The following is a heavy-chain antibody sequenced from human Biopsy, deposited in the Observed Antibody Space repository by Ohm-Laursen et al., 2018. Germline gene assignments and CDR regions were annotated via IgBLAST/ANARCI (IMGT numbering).Heavy chain of an antibody. D-gene: IGHD3-22*01. CDR1: GDSISSYY. J-gene: IGHJ2*01. CDR3: ARDRGYYSDRTVPGYFDL. Sequence: PSETLSLTCPVSGDSISSYYWSWIRQPPGKGLQRIGYVYYTGSTDYNPSLQSRVTISVDTSKNHFSLRLRSVTPADTAIYYCARDRGYYSDRTVPGYFDLWGRGTLVTVSS. CDR2: VYYTGST. V-gene: IGHV4-59*01.